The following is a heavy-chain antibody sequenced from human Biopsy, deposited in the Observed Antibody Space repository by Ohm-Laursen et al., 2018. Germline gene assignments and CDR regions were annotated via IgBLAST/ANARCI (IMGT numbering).Heavy chain of an antibody. CDR3: ARGRRLPAAISSYYYAMDV. CDR2: IIPILRTT. V-gene: IGHV1-69*04. J-gene: IGHJ6*02. CDR1: TGTFNSYG. Sequence: KVSCKAPTGTFNSYGIIWVRQAPGQGLEWMGRIIPILRTTAYAQTFQGRVTITADTSTSTAYMELSSLRSDDTAVYYCARGRRLPAAISSYYYAMDVWGQGTTVTVSS. D-gene: IGHD2-2*01.